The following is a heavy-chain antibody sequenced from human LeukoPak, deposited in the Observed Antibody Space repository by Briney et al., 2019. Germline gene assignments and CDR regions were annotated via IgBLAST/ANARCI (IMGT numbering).Heavy chain of an antibody. CDR3: ARRDYAPEHDAFDI. D-gene: IGHD4-17*01. CDR2: IYYSGST. J-gene: IGHJ3*02. Sequence: SETLSLTCTVSGGSISSYYWSWIRQPPGKGLEWIGYIYYSGSTNYNPSLKSRVTISVDTSKNQFSLKLSSVTAADAAVYYCARRDYAPEHDAFDIWGQGTMVTVSS. CDR1: GGSISSYY. V-gene: IGHV4-59*08.